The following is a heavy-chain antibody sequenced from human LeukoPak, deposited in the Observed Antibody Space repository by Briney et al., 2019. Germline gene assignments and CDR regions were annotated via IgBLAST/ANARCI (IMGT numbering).Heavy chain of an antibody. CDR3: ASRPNDSWRGPFDY. V-gene: IGHV3-30*02. CDR2: IQDDGSNK. Sequence: XXXAAXXLSFXTXXMYWVRXAPGKXLEXXXFIQDDGSNKDYADSVKGRFTISRDDSKNTLYLQMNSLRPEDTAVYYCASRPNDSWRGPFDYWGQGTLVTVSS. D-gene: IGHD3-3*01. J-gene: IGHJ4*02. CDR1: XLSFXTXX.